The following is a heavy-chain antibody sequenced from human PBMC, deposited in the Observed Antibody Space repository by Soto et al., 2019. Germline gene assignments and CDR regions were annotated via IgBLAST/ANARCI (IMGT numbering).Heavy chain of an antibody. CDR3: ARVRVVGATRLYYHYGLDV. CDR1: GGTFSTYA. CDR2: VIPIFGTS. Sequence: SVKVSCKASGGTFSTYAISWVRQAPGQGLEWMGGVIPIFGTSTYAQNFQGRVTITADESASTAYMELSRLRSEDTAVYYCARVRVVGATRLYYHYGLDVWGQGTTVTVSS. D-gene: IGHD1-26*01. J-gene: IGHJ6*02. V-gene: IGHV1-69*13.